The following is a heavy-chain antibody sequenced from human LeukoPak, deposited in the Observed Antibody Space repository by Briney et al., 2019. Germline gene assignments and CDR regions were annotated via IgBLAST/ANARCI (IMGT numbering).Heavy chain of an antibody. CDR2: IYYSGST. CDR3: ARDPRYGGY. D-gene: IGHD3-10*01. Sequence: TSETLSLTCSVSGGSISSSSHYWDWIRQPPGEGLEWIGSIYYSGSTYYNPSLKSRVTISVDTSKNQFSLKLSSVTAADTAVYYCARDPRYGGYWGQGTLVTVSS. J-gene: IGHJ4*02. CDR1: GGSISSSSHY. V-gene: IGHV4-39*07.